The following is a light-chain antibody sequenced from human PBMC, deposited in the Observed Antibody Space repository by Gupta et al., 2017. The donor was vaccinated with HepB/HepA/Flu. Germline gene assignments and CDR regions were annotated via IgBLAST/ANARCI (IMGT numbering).Light chain of an antibody. CDR3: SSYASSLTWI. CDR2: DVN. Sequence: QSVLTQPHSVSGSLGHSVSISCSGSDSDIGYNHVSWYQQNPGEVPKLLLYDVNKRPSGVPGRFAAYRSGTTALLTTSGLQADDESYDYCSSYASSLTWIFGGGTRLTVL. J-gene: IGLJ3*02. CDR1: DSDIGYNH. V-gene: IGLV2-11*01.